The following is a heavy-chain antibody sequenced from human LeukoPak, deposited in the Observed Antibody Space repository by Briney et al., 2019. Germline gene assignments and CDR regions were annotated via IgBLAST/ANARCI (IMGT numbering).Heavy chain of an antibody. CDR2: IYHNGNT. J-gene: IGHJ4*02. V-gene: IGHV4-38-2*01. CDR3: AKTRMWLREFDY. CDR1: GYSISSGYY. D-gene: IGHD5-12*01. Sequence: SETLSLTCAVSGYSISSGYYWGWIRQPPRKGLEWIGSIYHNGNTYYNPSLKSRVTISVDTSKNEFSLKLSSVTAADTAVYYCAKTRMWLREFDYWGQGTLVTVSS.